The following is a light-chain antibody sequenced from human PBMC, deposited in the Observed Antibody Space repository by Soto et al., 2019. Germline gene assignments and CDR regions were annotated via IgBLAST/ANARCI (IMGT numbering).Light chain of an antibody. CDR3: CSYASSSSYV. V-gene: IGLV2-23*01. CDR1: TSDVGGYNL. J-gene: IGLJ1*01. Sequence: QSALTQPASVSGSPGQSITISCSGTTSDVGGYNLVSWYQQHTAKAPKLLMYEGTQRPSGFSSRFSGSKSGNTASLTISGLQAEDEADYYCCSYASSSSYVFGTGTKLTVL. CDR2: EGT.